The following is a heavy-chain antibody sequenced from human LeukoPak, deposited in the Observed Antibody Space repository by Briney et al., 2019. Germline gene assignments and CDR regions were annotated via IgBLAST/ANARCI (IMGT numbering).Heavy chain of an antibody. Sequence: ASVKVSCKASGYTFTGYQMYWVRQAPGQGLEWMGWVNPNSGATNHAQKFQGRVTMTRDTSISTAYLELSRLRSDDTALYYCAITYSGSYPDYWGQGTLVTASS. CDR1: GYTFTGYQ. CDR3: AITYSGSYPDY. J-gene: IGHJ4*02. V-gene: IGHV1-2*02. CDR2: VNPNSGAT. D-gene: IGHD1-26*01.